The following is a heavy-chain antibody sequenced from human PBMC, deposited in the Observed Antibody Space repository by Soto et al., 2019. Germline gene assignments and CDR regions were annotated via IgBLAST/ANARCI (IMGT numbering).Heavy chain of an antibody. V-gene: IGHV6-1*01. CDR2: TYYRSKWYN. CDR3: ARDGTIVVVPAAIAYYYYGMDV. Sequence: SQTLSLTCAIAGGSVSINSAAWNWIRQSPSRGLEWLGRTYYRSKWYNDYAVSVKSRITINLDTSKNQFSLQLNSVTPEDTAVYYCARDGTIVVVPAAIAYYYYGMDVWGQGTTVTVSS. D-gene: IGHD2-2*01. CDR1: GGSVSINSAA. J-gene: IGHJ6*02.